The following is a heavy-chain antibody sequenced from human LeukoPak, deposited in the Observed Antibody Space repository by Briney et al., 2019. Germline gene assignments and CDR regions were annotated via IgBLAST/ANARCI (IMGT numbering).Heavy chain of an antibody. CDR2: MNPNSGNT. CDR3: ARRHSSGIARN. CDR1: GYTFTTYD. D-gene: IGHD6-19*01. Sequence: ASVKVSCKASGYTFTTYDINWVRQATGQGLEWMGWMNPNSGNTGYAQKFQGRVTMTRNTSISTAYMELSRLRSDDTAVYYCARRHSSGIARNWGQGTLVTVSS. J-gene: IGHJ4*02. V-gene: IGHV1-8*01.